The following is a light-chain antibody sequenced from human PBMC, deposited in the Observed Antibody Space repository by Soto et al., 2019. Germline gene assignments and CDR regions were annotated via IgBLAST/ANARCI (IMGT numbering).Light chain of an antibody. CDR3: QSYDSSLNVGV. J-gene: IGLJ3*02. CDR1: SSNIGTGYN. CDR2: GNI. Sequence: QSVLTQPPSVSGAPGQRVTISCTGSSSNIGTGYNVHWYQHLPGTAPKLLIYGNINRPSGVPDRFSGSMSGTSASLAITGLQAEDEAEYYCQSYDSSLNVGVFGGGTKLTVL. V-gene: IGLV1-40*01.